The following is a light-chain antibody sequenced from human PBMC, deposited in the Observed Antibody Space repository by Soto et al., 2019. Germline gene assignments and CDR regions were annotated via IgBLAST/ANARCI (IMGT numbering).Light chain of an antibody. Sequence: EIVMTQSPAIQCLSAGERAPLSCRSSQSVHSSLAWYQQKGGQAPTLLIYGASTTATCIPARFSGSGSGTEGTLTIGCLQQEYFAVYVCQQFEDWPQTFGQGTKVYIK. CDR3: QQFEDWPQT. CDR1: QSVHSS. J-gene: IGKJ1*01. CDR2: GAS. V-gene: IGKV3-15*01.